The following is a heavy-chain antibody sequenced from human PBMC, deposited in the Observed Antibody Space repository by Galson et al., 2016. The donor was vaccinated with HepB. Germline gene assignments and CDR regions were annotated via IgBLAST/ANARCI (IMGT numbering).Heavy chain of an antibody. V-gene: IGHV5-51*01. CDR3: AKHGNTRSQFHWFDP. CDR2: IWPDDSNT. Sequence: QSGAEVKKPGESLKISCKGSGYSFSNHWIGWVRQMPGKGPEWMGIIWPDDSNTIYSPSFQGQVTISADKSNSTAYLQWSRLEASDTTIYFCAKHGNTRSQFHWFDPWGQGTLVTVSS. J-gene: IGHJ5*02. D-gene: IGHD3-3*01. CDR1: GYSFSNHW.